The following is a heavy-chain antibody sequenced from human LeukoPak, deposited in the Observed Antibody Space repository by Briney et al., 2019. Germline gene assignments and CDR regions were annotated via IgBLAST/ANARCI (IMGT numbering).Heavy chain of an antibody. J-gene: IGHJ5*02. V-gene: IGHV1-69*05. D-gene: IGHD6-13*01. CDR3: ARDPSSSFRDGWFDR. CDR1: GGTFSSYA. Sequence: ASVKVSCKASGGTFSSYAISWVRQAPGQGLEWMGGIIPIFGTANYAQKFQGRVTITTDESTSTAYMELSSLRSEDTAVYYCARDPSSSFRDGWFDRWGQGTLVTVSS. CDR2: IIPIFGTA.